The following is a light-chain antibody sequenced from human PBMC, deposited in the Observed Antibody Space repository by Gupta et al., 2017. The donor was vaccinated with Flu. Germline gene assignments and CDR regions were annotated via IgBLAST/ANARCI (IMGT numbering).Light chain of an antibody. CDR1: QSVLYSSNNKNY. CDR3: QEYYSTPPYS. CDR2: WAS. V-gene: IGKV4-1*01. Sequence: DIVMTQSPDSLAVALGASVTINCRSSQSVLYSSNNKNYLAWYQQRPGQPPKLLIYWASTRESGVSDRFSGSGSGTDFTLTISSLQAEDVAVYYCQEYYSTPPYSFGQGTKLEIK. J-gene: IGKJ2*03.